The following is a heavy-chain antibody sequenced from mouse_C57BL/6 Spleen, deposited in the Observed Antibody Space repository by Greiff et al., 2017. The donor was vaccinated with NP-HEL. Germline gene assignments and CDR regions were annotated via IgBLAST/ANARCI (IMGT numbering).Heavy chain of an antibody. Sequence: EVQLVESGGGLVKPGGSLKLSCAASGFTFSSYAMSWVRQTPEKRLEWVATISDGGSYTYYPDNVKGRFTISRDNAKNNLYLQMSHLKSEDTAMYYCARGGSFYAMDYWGQGTSVTVSS. J-gene: IGHJ4*01. CDR2: ISDGGSYT. D-gene: IGHD1-1*02. CDR3: ARGGSFYAMDY. CDR1: GFTFSSYA. V-gene: IGHV5-4*01.